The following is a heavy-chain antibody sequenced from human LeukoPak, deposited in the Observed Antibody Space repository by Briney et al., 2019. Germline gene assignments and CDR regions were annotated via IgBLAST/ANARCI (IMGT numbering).Heavy chain of an antibody. CDR1: GFTFSSYA. Sequence: GGSLRLSCAASGFTFSSYAMSWVRQTPGKGLEWVSAISGTTGSTYYADSVKGRFTISRDNSKNTLYLQMNSLRAEDTAVYYCAKWGCSGSDCYPFAYWGQGTLVTVSS. D-gene: IGHD2-15*01. CDR3: AKWGCSGSDCYPFAY. CDR2: ISGTTGST. V-gene: IGHV3-23*01. J-gene: IGHJ4*02.